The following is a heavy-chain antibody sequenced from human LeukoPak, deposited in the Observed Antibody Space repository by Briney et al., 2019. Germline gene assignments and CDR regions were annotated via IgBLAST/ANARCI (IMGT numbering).Heavy chain of an antibody. V-gene: IGHV3-30*02. J-gene: IGHJ4*02. CDR1: GFTFSSFA. CDR3: AKDHRLRGSGSYYLD. CDR2: VRYDGSNK. D-gene: IGHD3-10*01. Sequence: GGSLRLSCGTSGFTFSSFAMHWVRKAPGKGLEWVAFVRYDGSNKYYADSVKGRFTISRDNSRNTLYLEMNSLRTEDTAVYYCAKDHRLRGSGSYYLDWGQGTLVTVSS.